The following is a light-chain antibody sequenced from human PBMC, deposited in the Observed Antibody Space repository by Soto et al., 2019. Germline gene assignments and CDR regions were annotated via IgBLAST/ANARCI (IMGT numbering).Light chain of an antibody. V-gene: IGLV2-23*03. CDR3: CSYAGSSTFFVV. J-gene: IGLJ2*01. CDR2: VGS. Sequence: QSVLTQPASVSGSPGQSITISCTGTSSDVGSYNLVSWYQQHPGKAPKLMIYVGSKRPSGVSNRFSGSKSGNTASLTISGLQAEDEADYYCCSYAGSSTFFVVFGGGTKLTVL. CDR1: SSDVGSYNL.